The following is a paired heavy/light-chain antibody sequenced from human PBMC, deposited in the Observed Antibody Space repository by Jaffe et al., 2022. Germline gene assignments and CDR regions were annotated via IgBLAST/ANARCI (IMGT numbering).Light chain of an antibody. CDR3: QQYNNWPSMYT. CDR1: QSVFSN. CDR2: ATS. J-gene: IGKJ2*01. V-gene: IGKV3-15*01. Sequence: EIVMTQSPATLSVSPGERATLSCRASQSVFSNLAWYQQKPGQAPRLLIYATSTRAAGVPARFSGSGSGTEFTLTISSLQSEDFALYYCQQYNNWPSMYTFGQGTKLEI.
Heavy chain of an antibody. J-gene: IGHJ3*02. Sequence: DVQLVQSGAEVKKPGESLKISCKGSGYTFTTYWIGWVRQMPGKGLEWMGIIYPGDSDTRYSPSFQGQVTISADRSISTAYLQWSSLKASDTAIYYCARPQYSGYIDAYDIWGQGTMVTVSS. CDR2: IYPGDSDT. CDR1: GYTFTTYW. D-gene: IGHD5-12*01. V-gene: IGHV5-51*03. CDR3: ARPQYSGYIDAYDI.